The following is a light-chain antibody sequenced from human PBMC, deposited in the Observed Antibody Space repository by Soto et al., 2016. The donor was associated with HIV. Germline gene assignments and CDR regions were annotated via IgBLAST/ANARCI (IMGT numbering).Light chain of an antibody. CDR3: QQSSTTPFT. CDR1: QDISNY. CDR2: SAS. V-gene: IGKV1-39*01. Sequence: DIQLTQSPSSLSASIGDRVSITCRASQDISNYLAWYQQKPGKAPRVLIYSASTLQSGVPSRFSGSGSGTEFTLTISSLQPEDSATYYCQQSSTTPFTFGPGTKVDIK. J-gene: IGKJ3*01.